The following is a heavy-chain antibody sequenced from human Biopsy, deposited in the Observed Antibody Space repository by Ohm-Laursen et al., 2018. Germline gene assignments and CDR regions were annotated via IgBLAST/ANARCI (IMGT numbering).Heavy chain of an antibody. CDR2: IFTSGST. CDR1: GASISDYY. Sequence: GTLSLTCAVSGASISDYYCVWIRQPAGKGLEWIGLIFTSGSTTYNLSLRSRVTMSVDTSKNQFTLNLSSVTAADTAMYYCAKGYTDYSDSSGFSYYFRYWGREPWSPSP. J-gene: IGHJ4*02. V-gene: IGHV4-4*07. CDR3: AKGYTDYSDSSGFSYYFRY. D-gene: IGHD3-22*01.